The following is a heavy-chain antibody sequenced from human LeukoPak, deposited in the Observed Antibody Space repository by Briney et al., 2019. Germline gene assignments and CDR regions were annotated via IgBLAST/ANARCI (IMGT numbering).Heavy chain of an antibody. CDR1: GGSFSGYY. D-gene: IGHD3-10*01. CDR3: ARGDTVRGGHDY. V-gene: IGHV4-34*01. CDR2: INHSGST. Sequence: PSETLSLTCAVYGGSFSGYYWSWIRQPPGKGLEWIGEINHSGSTNYNPSLKSRVTISVGTSKNQFSLKLSSVTAADTAVYYCARGDTVRGGHDYWGQGTLVTVSS. J-gene: IGHJ4*02.